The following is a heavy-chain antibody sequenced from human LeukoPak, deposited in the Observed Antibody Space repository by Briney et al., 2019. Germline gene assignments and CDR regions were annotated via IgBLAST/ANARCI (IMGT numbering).Heavy chain of an antibody. CDR1: GFTFTSYA. CDR3: ARDGLGVSHYDALTGYYKGGWVDP. J-gene: IGHJ5*02. CDR2: ISFAGDIY. V-gene: IGHV3-30*04. D-gene: IGHD3-9*01. Sequence: GGSLRLSCAASGFTFTSYAMHWVRQAPGKGLEWVAVISFAGDIYYYADSVKGRFTISRDNSRSTPYLHMNSLKSDDTAVYYCARDGLGVSHYDALTGYYKGGWVDPWGQGTLVTVSS.